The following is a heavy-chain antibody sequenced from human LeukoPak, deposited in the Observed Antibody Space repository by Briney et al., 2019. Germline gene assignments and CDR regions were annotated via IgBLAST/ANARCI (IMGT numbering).Heavy chain of an antibody. J-gene: IGHJ4*02. CDR1: GFTFSSYA. CDR3: AKYSSRYCDY. CDR2: ISSGGGNT. Sequence: GGSLRLSCAASGFTFSSYAMGWVRQAPGKGLEWVSTISSGGGNTYYADSVKGRFTISRDNPKNTLSLQMNSLRAEDTAIYYCAKYSSRYCDYWGQGTLVTVSS. D-gene: IGHD6-13*01. V-gene: IGHV3-23*01.